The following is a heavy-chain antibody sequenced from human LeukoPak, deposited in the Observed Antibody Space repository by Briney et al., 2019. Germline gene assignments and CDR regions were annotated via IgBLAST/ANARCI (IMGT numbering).Heavy chain of an antibody. Sequence: YPGGSLRLSCAASGLTFSGQWMNWVPQAPGQGLEWVANIKYDGSEEYYADSVKGRFTISRDNAKNSLSLQMNYVRAGDTAIYYCAYTNHLTYWGQGTLVTVSS. CDR3: AYTNHLTY. CDR1: GLTFSGQW. J-gene: IGHJ4*02. CDR2: IKYDGSEE. D-gene: IGHD3-16*01. V-gene: IGHV3-7*01.